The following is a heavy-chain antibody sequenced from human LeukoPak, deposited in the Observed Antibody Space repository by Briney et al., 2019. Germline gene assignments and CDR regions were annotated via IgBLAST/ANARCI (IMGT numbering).Heavy chain of an antibody. D-gene: IGHD3-22*01. CDR2: IKSKTDGGTT. J-gene: IGHJ5*02. CDR1: GFTFSNAW. Sequence: GGSLRLSCAASGFTFSNAWMSWVRQAPGKGLEWVGRIKSKTDGGTTDYAAPVKGRFTISRDDSKNTLYLQMHSLKTEDTAVYYCARDLGQYYDTSDNWFDPWGQGTLVTVSS. V-gene: IGHV3-15*01. CDR3: ARDLGQYYDTSDNWFDP.